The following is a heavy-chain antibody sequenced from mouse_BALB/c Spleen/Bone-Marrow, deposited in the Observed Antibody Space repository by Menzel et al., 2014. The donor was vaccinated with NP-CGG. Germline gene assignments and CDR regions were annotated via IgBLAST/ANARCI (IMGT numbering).Heavy chain of an antibody. CDR2: IDPANGNT. CDR3: ARNGNYGAWFAY. V-gene: IGHV14-3*02. CDR1: GFNIKDTY. Sequence: VQLKQSGAELVKPGASVKLSCTASGFNIKDTYMHWVKQRPEQGPEWIGRIDPANGNTKYDPKFQGEATITADTSSNTAYLQLSSLTSEDTAVYYCARNGNYGAWFAYWGQGTLVTVSA. J-gene: IGHJ3*01. D-gene: IGHD2-1*01.